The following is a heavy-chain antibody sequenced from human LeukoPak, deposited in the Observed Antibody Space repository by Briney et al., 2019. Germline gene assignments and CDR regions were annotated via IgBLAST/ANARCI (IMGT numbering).Heavy chain of an antibody. D-gene: IGHD6-19*01. CDR3: ARDHGSGSPPYGMDV. CDR2: IWYDGSNK. V-gene: IGHV3-33*01. Sequence: PGGSLRLSCAASGFTSSYHGMQWVRQAPGKGRERVADIWYDGSNKYYADSVKGRFTISRDNSKSTLYLQMNSLRTEDTAVYYCARDHGSGSPPYGMDVWGQGTTVTVSS. J-gene: IGHJ6*02. CDR1: GFTSSYHG.